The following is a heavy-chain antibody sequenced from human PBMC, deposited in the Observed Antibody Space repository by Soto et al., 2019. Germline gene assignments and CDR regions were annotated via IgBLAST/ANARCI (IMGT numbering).Heavy chain of an antibody. CDR1: GYSFTSYW. CDR3: ARIPHSSSWYRLAFDI. CDR2: IYPGDSDT. J-gene: IGHJ3*02. D-gene: IGHD6-13*01. V-gene: IGHV5-51*01. Sequence: PGESLKISCKGSGYSFTSYWIGWVRQMPGKGLEWMGIIYPGDSDTRHSPSFQGQVTISADKSISTAYLQWSSLKASDTAMYYCARIPHSSSWYRLAFDIWGQGTTVTVSS.